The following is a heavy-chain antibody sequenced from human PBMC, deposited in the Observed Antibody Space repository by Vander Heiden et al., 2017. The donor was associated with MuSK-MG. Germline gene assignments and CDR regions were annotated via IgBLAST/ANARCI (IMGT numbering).Heavy chain of an antibody. CDR2: IYPNSGGT. Sequence: QVQLVQSGAEVKKPGASVKVSCKASGYTFTGYYIHWVRQAPGQGLEWMGWIYPNSGGTTSAQKFQGRLTMTRDTSISTAYMELSRLRSDDTAVYYCAKSWTYEYFYYMDLWGKGTTVTVSS. V-gene: IGHV1-2*02. CDR1: GYTFTGYY. D-gene: IGHD5-12*01. J-gene: IGHJ6*03. CDR3: AKSWTYEYFYYMDL.